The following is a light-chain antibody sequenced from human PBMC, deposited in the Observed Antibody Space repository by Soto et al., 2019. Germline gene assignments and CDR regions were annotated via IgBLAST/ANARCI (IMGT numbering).Light chain of an antibody. Sequence: QSVLTQPPSVSGAPGQRVTISCTGSSSNIGAGYDVHWYQQLPGTAPKLLIYGNSNRPSGVPDRFSGSKSGTSASLAITGLQAEDEADYYCQSYDSSPSGSEVFGTGTKVTVL. CDR1: SSNIGAGYD. V-gene: IGLV1-40*01. CDR3: QSYDSSPSGSEV. J-gene: IGLJ1*01. CDR2: GNS.